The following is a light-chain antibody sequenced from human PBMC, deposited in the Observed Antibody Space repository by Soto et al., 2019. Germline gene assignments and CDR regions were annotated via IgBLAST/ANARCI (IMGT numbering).Light chain of an antibody. V-gene: IGLV2-23*02. J-gene: IGLJ3*02. CDR2: EDN. CDR1: SSDVGAYKL. CDR3: CSFAGSVTFVV. Sequence: QSALTQPASVSGSPGQSITISCTGTSSDVGAYKLVSWYRQHPGKAPKLIIYEDNKRPSTVSNRFSGSKSGNTASLTISGLQPEDEANYYCCSFAGSVTFVVFGGGTKVTVL.